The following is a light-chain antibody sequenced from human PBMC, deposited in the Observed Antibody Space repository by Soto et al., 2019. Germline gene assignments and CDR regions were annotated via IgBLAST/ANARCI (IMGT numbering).Light chain of an antibody. CDR2: GAS. CDR1: QTISSS. V-gene: IGKV3-20*01. J-gene: IGKJ5*01. Sequence: MTQSPATLSVSPGARATLYCRASQTISSSLAWCQQRPGQAPRLLIYGASTRAAGIPDRFSGSGSGTDFTLTITRLEPEDSAVYFCQQYTGPPTTFGQGTRLEIK. CDR3: QQYTGPPTT.